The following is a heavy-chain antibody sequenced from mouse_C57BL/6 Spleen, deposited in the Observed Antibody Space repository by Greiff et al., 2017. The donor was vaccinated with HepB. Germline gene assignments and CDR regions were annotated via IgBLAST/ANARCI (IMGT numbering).Heavy chain of an antibody. CDR2: INPSSGYT. J-gene: IGHJ3*01. Sequence: VKLMESGAELARPGASVKMSCKASGYTFTSYTMHWVKQRPGQGLEWIGYINPSSGYTKYNQKFKDKATLTADKSSSTAYMQLSSLTSEDSAVYYCARYDSFAYWGQGTLVTVSA. CDR1: GYTFTSYT. D-gene: IGHD2-4*01. V-gene: IGHV1-4*01. CDR3: ARYDSFAY.